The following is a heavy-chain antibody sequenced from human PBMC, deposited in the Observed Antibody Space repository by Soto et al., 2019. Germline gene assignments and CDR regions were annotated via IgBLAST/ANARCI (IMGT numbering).Heavy chain of an antibody. D-gene: IGHD3-9*01. Sequence: SETLSLTCTVSGDSISSTRWWSWVRQSPGKGLEWIGYMFYFGSTNYNPSLKSRTTISVDTSKNHFSLKLSSVTAADTAVYYCARHSPDFDSLSPFDNWGQGNLVTVSS. J-gene: IGHJ4*01. CDR1: GDSISSTRW. CDR3: ARHSPDFDSLSPFDN. CDR2: MFYFGST. V-gene: IGHV4-59*08.